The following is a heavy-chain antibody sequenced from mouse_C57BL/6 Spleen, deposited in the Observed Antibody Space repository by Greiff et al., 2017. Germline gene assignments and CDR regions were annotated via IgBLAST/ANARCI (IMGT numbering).Heavy chain of an antibody. CDR3: ENYYGSSYPWFAY. CDR1: GYTFTSYW. D-gene: IGHD1-1*01. V-gene: IGHV1-7*01. CDR2: INPSSGYT. Sequence: QVQLKQSGPELAKPGASVKLSCKASGYTFTSYWMHWLKQRPGQGLEWIGYINPSSGYTKYNQKFKDKATLTADKSSSTAYMQLSSLTYADSAVYYCENYYGSSYPWFAYWGQGTLVTVSA. J-gene: IGHJ3*01.